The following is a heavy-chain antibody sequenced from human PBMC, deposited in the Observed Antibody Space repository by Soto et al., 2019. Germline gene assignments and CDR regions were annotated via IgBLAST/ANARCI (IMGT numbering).Heavy chain of an antibody. D-gene: IGHD2-2*03. Sequence: GASVKVSCKASGYTFTSYYMHWVRQAPGQGLEWMGIINPSGGSTSYAQKFQGRVTMTRDTSTSTVYMELSSLRSEDTAVYYCAKGGYCSSTSCSSYYYYMDVWGKGTTVTVSS. CDR1: GYTFTSYY. CDR3: AKGGYCSSTSCSSYYYYMDV. J-gene: IGHJ6*03. V-gene: IGHV1-46*01. CDR2: INPSGGST.